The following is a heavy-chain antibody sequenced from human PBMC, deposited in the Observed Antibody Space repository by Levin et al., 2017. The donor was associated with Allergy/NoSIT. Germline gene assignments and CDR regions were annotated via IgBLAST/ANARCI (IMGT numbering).Heavy chain of an antibody. D-gene: IGHD1-14*01. J-gene: IGHJ6*02. CDR2: ISGNGENR. CDR3: ARPHSRAYSYTMDV. V-gene: IGHV3-23*01. CDR1: GFTFSAYA. Sequence: GGSLRLSCAASGFTFSAYAMCWVRQAPGKGLEWVSGISGNGENRYYADSVKGRFTLSRDNSENTLYLQMNSLRAEDTAIYFCARPHSRAYSYTMDVWGQGTAVTVSS.